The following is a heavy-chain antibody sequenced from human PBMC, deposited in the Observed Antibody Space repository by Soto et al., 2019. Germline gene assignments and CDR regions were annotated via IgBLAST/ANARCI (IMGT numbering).Heavy chain of an antibody. J-gene: IGHJ5*02. CDR1: GGSIISSSYY. V-gene: IGHV4-39*01. D-gene: IGHD2-8*02. Sequence: QLQESGPGLVKPSETLSLTCTVSGGSIISSSYYWGWIRQPPGKGLEWIGSIYYTGSTHDNPSLKSRVTISVDTSKNQFSLNLNSVTAADTAVYYWARHERGGVVDPWGQGTLVTISS. CDR2: IYYTGST. CDR3: ARHERGGVVDP.